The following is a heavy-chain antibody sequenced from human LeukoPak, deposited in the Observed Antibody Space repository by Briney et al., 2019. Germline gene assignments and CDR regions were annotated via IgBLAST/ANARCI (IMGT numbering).Heavy chain of an antibody. J-gene: IGHJ5*02. V-gene: IGHV3-53*04. CDR2: IYSDGTT. CDR1: RFAFSSNF. D-gene: IGHD3-16*01. CDR3: ASAGYASWFDP. Sequence: GGSLRLSCAASRFAFSSNFMSWVRQAPGKGLEWVSTIYSDGTTYYADSVKGRFTISRHNSKNTLYLQMNSLRAEDTAVYYCASAGYASWFDPWGQGTLVTVSS.